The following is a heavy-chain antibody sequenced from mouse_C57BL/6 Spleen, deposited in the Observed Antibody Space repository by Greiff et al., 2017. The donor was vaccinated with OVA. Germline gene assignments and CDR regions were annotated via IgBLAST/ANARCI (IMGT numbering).Heavy chain of an antibody. Sequence: VQLQQSGAELARPGASVKLSCKASGYTFTSYGISWVKQRTGQGLEWIGEIYPRSGNTYYNEKFKGKATLTADKSSSTAYMELRSLTSEDSAVYFCARSGAGSSPWYFDVWGTGTTVTVSS. CDR3: ARSGAGSSPWYFDV. J-gene: IGHJ1*03. CDR1: GYTFTSYG. CDR2: IYPRSGNT. D-gene: IGHD1-1*01. V-gene: IGHV1-81*01.